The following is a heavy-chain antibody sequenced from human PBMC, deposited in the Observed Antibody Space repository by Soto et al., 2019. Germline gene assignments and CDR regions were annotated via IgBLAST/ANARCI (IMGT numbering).Heavy chain of an antibody. J-gene: IGHJ4*02. CDR2: ISWNSVFV. V-gene: IGHV3-9*01. CDR3: VKDNVGIYCSGGSCYFDS. Sequence: PGGSLRLSCSASGFSFEAFAMHWVRQVSGKGLEWASGISWNSVFVNYADSVEGRFTTSRDNAKASIHLQMNNLRPDDTAVYYCVKDNVGIYCSGGSCYFDSWGRGTLVTVSS. D-gene: IGHD2-15*01. CDR1: GFSFEAFA.